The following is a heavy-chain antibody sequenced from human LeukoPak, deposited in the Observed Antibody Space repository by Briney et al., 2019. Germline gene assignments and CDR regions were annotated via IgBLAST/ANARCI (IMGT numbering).Heavy chain of an antibody. Sequence: ASVKVSCKASGYTFTSYGISWVRQAPGLGLEWMGWISAYNGNTNYAQKLQGRVTMTTDTSTSTAYMELRSLRSDDTAVYYCARDLQGSDYDILTPHAFDIWGQGTMVTVSS. J-gene: IGHJ3*02. CDR3: ARDLQGSDYDILTPHAFDI. V-gene: IGHV1-18*01. CDR2: ISAYNGNT. CDR1: GYTFTSYG. D-gene: IGHD3-9*01.